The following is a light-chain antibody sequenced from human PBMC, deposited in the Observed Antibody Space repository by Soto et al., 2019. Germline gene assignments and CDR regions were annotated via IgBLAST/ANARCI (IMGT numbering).Light chain of an antibody. V-gene: IGKV1-5*03. J-gene: IGKJ4*01. Sequence: DIQMTQSPPTLSASVGDRVTITCRASQSISSWLAWYQQKPGKAPKLLIYKASSLESGVPSRFSGSGSGTVFTITISSLQPDDFATYYCQQYNSALTFGGGTKVEIK. CDR3: QQYNSALT. CDR1: QSISSW. CDR2: KAS.